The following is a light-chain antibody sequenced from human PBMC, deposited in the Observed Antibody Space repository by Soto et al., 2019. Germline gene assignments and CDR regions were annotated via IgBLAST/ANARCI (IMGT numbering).Light chain of an antibody. CDR2: GAS. CDR1: HGISKS. J-gene: IGKJ4*01. V-gene: IGKV1-33*01. Sequence: DIQMTQSPSSLSASVGERVTITCQASHGISKSLNWRQQKPGKAPNLLIYGASNLETGVPSRFRGSGSGTDFTFTISSLQPKDIAAYYCQHYDNLPVGGGTKVDIK. CDR3: QHYDNLP.